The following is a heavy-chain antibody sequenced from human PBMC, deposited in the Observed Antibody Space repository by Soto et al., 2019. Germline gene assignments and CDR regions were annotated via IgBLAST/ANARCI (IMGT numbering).Heavy chain of an antibody. CDR2: IIPMFGTT. D-gene: IGHD2-21*02. CDR1: GGTFSSYS. CDR3: ARILGSDAVGT. J-gene: IGHJ5*02. V-gene: IGHV1-69*01. Sequence: QVQLVQSGAEVKKPGSSVKVSCKASGGTFSSYSISWVRQAPGQGLEWMGLIIPMFGTTTYAQKFQGGVTITADESTSTAYMELRSLRSDDTALYYCARILGSDAVGTWGQGPLVTVSS.